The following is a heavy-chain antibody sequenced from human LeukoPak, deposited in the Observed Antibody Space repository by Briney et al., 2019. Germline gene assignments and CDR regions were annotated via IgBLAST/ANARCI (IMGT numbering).Heavy chain of an antibody. Sequence: PGGSLRLSCAASGFTFSSYAMHWVRQAPGKGLEWVAVISYDGSNKYYADSVKGRFTISRDNSKNTLYLQMNSLRAEDTAVYYCASADSSGWYLDYWGQGTLVTVSS. J-gene: IGHJ4*02. CDR2: ISYDGSNK. D-gene: IGHD6-19*01. CDR1: GFTFSSYA. CDR3: ASADSSGWYLDY. V-gene: IGHV3-30-3*01.